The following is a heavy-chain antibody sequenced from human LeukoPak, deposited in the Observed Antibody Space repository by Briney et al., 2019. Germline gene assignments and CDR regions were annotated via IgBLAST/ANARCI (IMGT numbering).Heavy chain of an antibody. CDR1: GFTLSSYA. CDR3: AKDSAWIQLWFYNFDY. CDR2: ISDTGNT. D-gene: IGHD5-18*01. Sequence: GGTLRLSCAASGFTLSSYAMSWVRQAPGKGLEWVSAISDTGNTYHADSVKGRFTISRDSSKNTLFLQMNRLRPEDAAVYYCAKDSAWIQLWFYNFDYWGQGTLVTVSS. J-gene: IGHJ4*02. V-gene: IGHV3-23*01.